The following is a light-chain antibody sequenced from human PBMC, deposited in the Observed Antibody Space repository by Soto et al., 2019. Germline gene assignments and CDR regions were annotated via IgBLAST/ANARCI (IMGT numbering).Light chain of an antibody. J-gene: IGKJ1*01. CDR2: DAS. CDR3: QQYDSYPWT. Sequence: GDRVTITCRASRGFRNSLAWYXQKXGKXXKXXXYDASTLERGVPSRFSGRGYGTEFTLTISSLQPDDFGAYYCQQYDSYPWTFGQGTKVDI. CDR1: RGFRNS. V-gene: IGKV1-5*01.